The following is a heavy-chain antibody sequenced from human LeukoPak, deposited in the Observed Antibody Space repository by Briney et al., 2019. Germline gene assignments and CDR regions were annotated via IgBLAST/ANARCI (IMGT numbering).Heavy chain of an antibody. CDR3: GRGGTYSSSRLRIDY. Sequence: PGGSLRLSCAASGFTFSSYDMYWVRQTTGKGLEWVSAIRTTGETYYLGSVKGRFTISRENAKNSLYLQMNSLRAGDTAVYYCGRGGTYSSSRLRIDYWGQGTLVTVSS. CDR1: GFTFSSYD. D-gene: IGHD6-13*01. CDR2: IRTTGET. J-gene: IGHJ4*02. V-gene: IGHV3-13*01.